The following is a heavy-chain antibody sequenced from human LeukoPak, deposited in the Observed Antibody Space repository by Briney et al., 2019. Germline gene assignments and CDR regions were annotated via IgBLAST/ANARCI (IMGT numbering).Heavy chain of an antibody. CDR1: GFTFSSYA. V-gene: IGHV3-23*01. CDR2: VSGGGVTA. J-gene: IGHJ4*02. Sequence: GGSLRLSCAASGFTFSSYAMSWVRQAPGKGLEWVSTVSGGGVTAYYADSAKGRFTISRDNSKNTLYLQMNSLTAEDTAVYYCPKQSYASGWNPFDYWGQGILVTVSS. CDR3: PKQSYASGWNPFDY. D-gene: IGHD6-19*01.